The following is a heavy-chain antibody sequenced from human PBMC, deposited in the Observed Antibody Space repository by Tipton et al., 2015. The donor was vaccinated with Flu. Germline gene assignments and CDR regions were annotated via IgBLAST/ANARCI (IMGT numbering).Heavy chain of an antibody. CDR3: ARAKQPRWSAFDI. V-gene: IGHV4-31*01. J-gene: IGHJ3*02. Sequence: TLSLTCTVSGGSISSSSYYWGWIRQPPGKGLEWIGYIYYSGSTYYNPSLKSLVTISVDTSKNQFSLKLSSVTAADTAVYYCARAKQPRWSAFDIWGQGTMVTVSS. CDR1: GGSISSSSYY. D-gene: IGHD6-13*01. CDR2: IYYSGST.